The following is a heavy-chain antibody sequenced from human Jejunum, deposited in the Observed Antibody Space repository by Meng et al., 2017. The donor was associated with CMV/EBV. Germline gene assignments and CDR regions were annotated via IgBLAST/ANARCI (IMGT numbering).Heavy chain of an antibody. CDR2: ISSSGNT. Sequence: VRLQESGPVLVRPSETLSLTCSVSGDSINNHFWSWIRQPAGKKLEWIGRISSSGNTNYTPSFKSRVIMSLDTSNNQFFLKLTSVTAADTALYYCARGESRGYYYFDYWGQGVLVTVSS. CDR3: ARGESRGYYYFDY. CDR1: GDSINNHF. J-gene: IGHJ4*02. V-gene: IGHV4-4*07. D-gene: IGHD3-22*01.